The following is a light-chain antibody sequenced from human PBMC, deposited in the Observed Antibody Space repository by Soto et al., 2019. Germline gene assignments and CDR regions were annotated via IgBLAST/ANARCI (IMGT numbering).Light chain of an antibody. J-gene: IGLJ1*01. CDR1: SCDLGGLTY. CDR3: SSYTSSSTLFV. CDR2: DIS. V-gene: IGLV2-14*01. Sequence: QSVLTQPASVSGSPGQSVTISCTGASCDLGGLTYVSWYHQPPAKAPKLMIYDISQRPSGVSNRFSGSKSGYTASLTISGLQAEDEADYYCSSYTSSSTLFVFGTGTKLTVL.